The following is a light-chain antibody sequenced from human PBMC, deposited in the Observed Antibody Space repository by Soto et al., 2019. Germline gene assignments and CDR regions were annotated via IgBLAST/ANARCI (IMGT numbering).Light chain of an antibody. CDR2: GAS. Sequence: EIVLKRSPGTLSFSPGERATLSCRASQSVSSSYLAWYQQKPGQAPRLLIYGASSRATGIPDRFSGSGSGTDFTLTISRLEPEDFAVYYCQQYETFGQGT. V-gene: IGKV3-20*01. CDR1: QSVSSSY. J-gene: IGKJ1*01. CDR3: QQYET.